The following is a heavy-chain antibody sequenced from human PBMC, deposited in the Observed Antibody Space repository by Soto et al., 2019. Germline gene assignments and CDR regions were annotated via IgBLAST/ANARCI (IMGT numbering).Heavy chain of an antibody. CDR1: GFTFSSYS. J-gene: IGHJ6*02. Sequence: GSLRLSCAASGFTFSSYSMNWVRQAPGKGLEWVSSISSSSSYIYYADSVKGRFTISRDNAKNSLYLQMNSLRAEDTAVYYCARDGNPYYYDSSGYYGMDVWGQGTTVTVSS. D-gene: IGHD3-22*01. CDR3: ARDGNPYYYDSSGYYGMDV. CDR2: ISSSSSYI. V-gene: IGHV3-21*01.